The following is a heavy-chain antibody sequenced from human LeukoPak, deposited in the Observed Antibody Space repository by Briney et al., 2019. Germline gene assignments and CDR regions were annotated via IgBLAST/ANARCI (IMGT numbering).Heavy chain of an antibody. V-gene: IGHV3-23*01. D-gene: IGHD6-19*01. CDR1: GFTFSTYA. J-gene: IGHJ4*02. CDR3: AKGRLFSSGWSAGFDY. Sequence: GGSLRLSCAVSGFTFSTYAMNWVRQAPGKGLEWVSVISGSGGSTYYADSVKGRFTISRDNLKNTLYLQMNSLRAEDTAVYYCAKGRLFSSGWSAGFDYWGQGTLVTVSS. CDR2: ISGSGGST.